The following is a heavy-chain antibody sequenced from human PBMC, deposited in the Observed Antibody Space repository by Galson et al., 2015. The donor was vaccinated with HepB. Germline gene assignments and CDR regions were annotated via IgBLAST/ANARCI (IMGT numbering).Heavy chain of an antibody. Sequence: SLRLSCAASGFTFSSYAMHWVRQAPGKGLEWVAVISYDGSNKYYADSVKGRFTISRDNSKNTLYLQMNSLRAEDTAVYYCAREATYYDFWSGDNTRYFDLWGRGTLVTVSS. CDR1: GFTFSSYA. D-gene: IGHD3-3*01. CDR3: AREATYYDFWSGDNTRYFDL. V-gene: IGHV3-30-3*01. J-gene: IGHJ2*01. CDR2: ISYDGSNK.